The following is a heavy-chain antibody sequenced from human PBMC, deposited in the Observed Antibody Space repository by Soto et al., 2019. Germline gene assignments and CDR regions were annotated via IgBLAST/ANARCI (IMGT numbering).Heavy chain of an antibody. J-gene: IGHJ6*02. CDR1: GGTFSSYA. D-gene: IGHD2-15*01. V-gene: IGHV1-69*13. CDR2: IIPIFGTA. CDR3: ARDEARSSGGNSDYYYGMDV. Sequence: GASVKVSCKASGGTFSSYAISWVRQAPGQGLEWMGGIIPIFGTANYAQKFQGRVTITADESTSTAYMELSSLRSEETAVYYCARDEARSSGGNSDYYYGMDVWGQGTTVTVSS.